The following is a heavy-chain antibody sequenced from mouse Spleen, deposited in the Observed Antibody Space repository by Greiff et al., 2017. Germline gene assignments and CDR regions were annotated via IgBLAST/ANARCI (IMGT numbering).Heavy chain of an antibody. J-gene: IGHJ4*01. V-gene: IGHV5-9*04. CDR1: GFTFSSYA. D-gene: IGHD2-12*01. CDR3: ARHDWSYYAMDY. Sequence: EVNVVESGGGLVKLGGSLKLSCAASGFTFSSYAMSWVRQTPEKRLEWVATISSGGGNTYYPDSVKGRFTISRDNAKNTLYLQMSSLKSEDTAMYYCARHDWSYYAMDYWGQGTSVTVSS. CDR2: ISSGGGNT.